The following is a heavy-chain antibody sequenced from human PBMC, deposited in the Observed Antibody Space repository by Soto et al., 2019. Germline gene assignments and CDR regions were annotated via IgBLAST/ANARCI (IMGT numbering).Heavy chain of an antibody. J-gene: IGHJ3*02. Sequence: VQLVESGGGLVQPGRSLSLSCAASGFTFDDYAMHWVRQAPGKGLEWVSGISWNSGSIGYADSVKGRFTISRDNAKNSLYLQMNSLRAEDTALYYCAKDEGRSGWYGLATLINDAFDIWGQGTMVTVSS. V-gene: IGHV3-9*01. CDR3: AKDEGRSGWYGLATLINDAFDI. D-gene: IGHD6-19*01. CDR1: GFTFDDYA. CDR2: ISWNSGSI.